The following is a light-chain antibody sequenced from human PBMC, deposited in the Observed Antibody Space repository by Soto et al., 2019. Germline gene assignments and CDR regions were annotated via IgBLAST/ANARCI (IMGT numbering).Light chain of an antibody. CDR3: QSYDSTLSARYV. V-gene: IGLV1-40*01. Sequence: QSVLTQPPAVSGAPGQRVTISCTGSSSNIGAGYDVHWYQQRPQTAPKLLIFGTINRPSGVPGRFSGSKSGTSASLAITGLQAEDEGDYYCQSYDSTLSARYVFGTGTKVTVL. J-gene: IGLJ1*01. CDR1: SSNIGAGYD. CDR2: GTI.